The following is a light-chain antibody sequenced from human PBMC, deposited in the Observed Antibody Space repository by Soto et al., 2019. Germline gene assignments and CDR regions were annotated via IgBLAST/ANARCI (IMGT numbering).Light chain of an antibody. CDR1: QTINDN. J-gene: IGKJ4*01. CDR3: QQYNNWPRAT. CDR2: RTS. V-gene: IGKV3-15*01. Sequence: VLTQSPATLSVSPGERATLSCRASQTINDNLAWYQQKPGQAPRLLIFRTSTRATGFPARFSGSGSGTEFNLTISSLQSEDFAIYYCQQYNNWPRATFGGGTKVEIK.